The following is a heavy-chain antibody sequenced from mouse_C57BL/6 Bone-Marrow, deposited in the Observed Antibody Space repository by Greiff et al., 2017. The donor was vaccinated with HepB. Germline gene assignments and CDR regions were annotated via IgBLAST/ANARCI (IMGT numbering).Heavy chain of an antibody. V-gene: IGHV2-3*01. CDR1: GFSLTSYG. Sequence: QVQLKESGPGLVAPSQSLSITCTVSGFSLTSYGVSWVRQPPGKGLEWLGVIWGDGSTNYHSALISRLSISKDNSKSQVFLKLNRLQTDDTATYYCAKPIYDGYYWFAYWGQGTLVTVSA. CDR2: IWGDGST. CDR3: AKPIYDGYYWFAY. J-gene: IGHJ3*01. D-gene: IGHD2-3*01.